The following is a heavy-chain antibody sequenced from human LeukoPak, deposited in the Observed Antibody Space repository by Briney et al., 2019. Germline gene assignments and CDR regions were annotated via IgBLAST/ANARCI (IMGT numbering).Heavy chain of an antibody. CDR1: GGSVTSYY. V-gene: IGHV4-59*02. CDR3: ARTFSGDAFDI. J-gene: IGHJ3*02. Sequence: SETLSLTCSVSGGSVTSYYWTWIRQPPGKRLEWIGYIYHSGSTKYSPSLKSRVTISVDTSKNQFSLKLSSVTAADTAVYYCARTFSGDAFDIWGQGTMVTVSS. D-gene: IGHD3-10*01. CDR2: IYHSGST.